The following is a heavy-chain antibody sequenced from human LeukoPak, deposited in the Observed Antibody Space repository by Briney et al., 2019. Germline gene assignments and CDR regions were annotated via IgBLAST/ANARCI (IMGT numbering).Heavy chain of an antibody. Sequence: PGGSLRLSCAASEFSSYSMNWVRQAPGKGLEWVSYISSSSSTIYYADSVKGRFTISRDNAKNSLYLQMNSLRAEDTAVYYCARNRAGYSSSLDYWGQGTLVTVSS. D-gene: IGHD6-13*01. CDR2: ISSSSSTI. V-gene: IGHV3-48*01. CDR1: EFSSYS. J-gene: IGHJ4*02. CDR3: ARNRAGYSSSLDY.